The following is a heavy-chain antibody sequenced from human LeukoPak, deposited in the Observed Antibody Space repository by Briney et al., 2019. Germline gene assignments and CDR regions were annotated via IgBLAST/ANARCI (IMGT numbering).Heavy chain of an antibody. CDR2: IWYDGRDK. Sequence: AGGSLRLSCAASGFTFSGCGMHWVRQAPGKGLEWVAFIWYDGRDKYYVDSVKGRFTISRDNSKNTLYLQMNSLRAEDTAMYYCAKDPYSYGSYFDYWGQGTLVTVSS. CDR3: AKDPYSYGSYFDY. V-gene: IGHV3-30*02. D-gene: IGHD5-18*01. J-gene: IGHJ4*02. CDR1: GFTFSGCG.